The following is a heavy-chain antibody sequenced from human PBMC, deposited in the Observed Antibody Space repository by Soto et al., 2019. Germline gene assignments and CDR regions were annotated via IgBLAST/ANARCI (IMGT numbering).Heavy chain of an antibody. CDR3: ARGSSTTFKDIVLVPAAKNPPLTP. V-gene: IGHV3-30-3*01. J-gene: IGHJ5*02. Sequence: PGGSLRLSCAASGFTFSSYAMHWVRQAPGKGLEWVAVISYDGSNKYYADSVKGRFTISRDNSKNTLYLQMNSLRAEDTAVYYCARGSSTTFKDIVLVPAAKNPPLTPWGQGTLVTVSS. CDR2: ISYDGSNK. D-gene: IGHD2-2*01. CDR1: GFTFSSYA.